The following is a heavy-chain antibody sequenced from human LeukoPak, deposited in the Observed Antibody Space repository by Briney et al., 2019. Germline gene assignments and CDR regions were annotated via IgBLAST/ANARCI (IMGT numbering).Heavy chain of an antibody. CDR1: GGSIISSSYY. CDR2: ISYSGNT. Sequence: SETLSLTCTVSGGSIISSSYYWGWIRQPPGTGLEWIGSISYSGNTYYNPSLKSRVTISVDTSKNQFSLRLSSVTAADTAVYYCARHGGDFYDSSGHGYWGQGTLVTVSS. J-gene: IGHJ4*02. V-gene: IGHV4-39*01. CDR3: ARHGGDFYDSSGHGY. D-gene: IGHD3-22*01.